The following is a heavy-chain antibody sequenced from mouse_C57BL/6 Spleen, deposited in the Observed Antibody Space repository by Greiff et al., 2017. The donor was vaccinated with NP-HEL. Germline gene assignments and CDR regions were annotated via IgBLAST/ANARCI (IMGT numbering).Heavy chain of an antibody. J-gene: IGHJ2*01. Sequence: QVQLQQPGAELVMPGASVKLSCKASCYTFTSYWMHWVKQRPGQGLEWIGEIDPSDSYTNYNQKFKGKSTLTVDKSSSTAYMQLSSLTSEDSAVYYCARSHYYGSSLYYFDYWGQGTTLTVSS. V-gene: IGHV1-69*01. CDR3: ARSHYYGSSLYYFDY. D-gene: IGHD1-1*01. CDR1: CYTFTSYW. CDR2: IDPSDSYT.